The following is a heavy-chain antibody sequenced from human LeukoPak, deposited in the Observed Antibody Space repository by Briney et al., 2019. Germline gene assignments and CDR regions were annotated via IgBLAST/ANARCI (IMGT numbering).Heavy chain of an antibody. CDR1: GYTFTGYY. V-gene: IGHV1-2*02. J-gene: IGHJ3*02. D-gene: IGHD2-15*01. CDR2: INPNSGGT. Sequence: GASVKVSCKASGYTFTGYYMHWVRQAPGQGLEWMGWINPNSGGTNYAQKFQGRVTMTRDTSISTAYMELSRLRSDDTAVYYCARDDIVVAGDAFGIWGQGTMVTVSS. CDR3: ARDDIVVAGDAFGI.